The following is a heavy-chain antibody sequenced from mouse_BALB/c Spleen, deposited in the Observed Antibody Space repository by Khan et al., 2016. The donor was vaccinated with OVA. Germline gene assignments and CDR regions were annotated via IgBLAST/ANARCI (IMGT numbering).Heavy chain of an antibody. CDR1: GFSLTSYG. D-gene: IGHD2-14*01. CDR2: IWSGGST. Sequence: QVQLKESGPGLVQPSQSLSITCTVSGFSLTSYGVYWVRQSPGKGLEWLGVIWSGGSTDYNAAFISRLSISKDNSKSQVFFKMNSLQANDTAIYYCARIFIGTTDYAMDYWGQGTSVTVSS. V-gene: IGHV2-2*02. CDR3: ARIFIGTTDYAMDY. J-gene: IGHJ4*01.